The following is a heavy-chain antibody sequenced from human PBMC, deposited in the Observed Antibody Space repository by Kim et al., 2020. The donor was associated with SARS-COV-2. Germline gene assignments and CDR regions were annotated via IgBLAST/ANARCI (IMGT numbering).Heavy chain of an antibody. CDR3: ARRYGFFDY. CDR2: GKA. V-gene: IGHV1-69*01. Sequence: GKAHYAQKSQGRVTITADESTSTAYRGLSSLRAEDTAVYYCARRYGFFDYWGQGTLVTVSS. J-gene: IGHJ4*02. D-gene: IGHD1-20*01.